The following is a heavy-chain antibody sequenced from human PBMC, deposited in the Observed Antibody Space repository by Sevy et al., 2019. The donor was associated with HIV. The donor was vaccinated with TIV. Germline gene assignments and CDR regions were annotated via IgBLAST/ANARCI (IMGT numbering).Heavy chain of an antibody. CDR1: GFAFSIYS. CDR3: AKYNGSGAVFYYYYMDV. V-gene: IGHV3-23*01. CDR2: IGGSGGHS. J-gene: IGHJ6*03. Sequence: GGSLRLSCVASGFAFSIYSMSWVRQAPGKGLEWVSAIGGSGGHSYHADSARGRFTISRDNSKNTLYLQMNSLRVEDTALYYCAKYNGSGAVFYYYYMDVWGKGTAVTVSS. D-gene: IGHD3-10*01.